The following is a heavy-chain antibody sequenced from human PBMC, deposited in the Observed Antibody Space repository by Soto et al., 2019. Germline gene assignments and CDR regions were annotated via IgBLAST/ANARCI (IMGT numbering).Heavy chain of an antibody. V-gene: IGHV3-23*01. CDR2: ISGSGGST. CDR1: GFTFSSYA. CDR3: AKDKAVVVPAATDY. Sequence: EVQLLESGGGLVQPGGSLRLSCAASGFTFSSYAMSWVRQTPGKGLEWVSAISGSGGSTYYADSVKGRFTITRDNSKNTLYLQMNSLRAEDTAVYYCAKDKAVVVPAATDYWGQGTLVTVSS. J-gene: IGHJ4*02. D-gene: IGHD2-2*01.